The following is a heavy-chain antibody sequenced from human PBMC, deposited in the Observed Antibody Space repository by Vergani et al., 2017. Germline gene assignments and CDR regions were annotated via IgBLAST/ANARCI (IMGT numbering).Heavy chain of an antibody. Sequence: QVQLVQSGAEVKKPGASVKVSCKASGYTFTSYGISWVRQAPGQGLEWMGWISAYNGNTNYAQKFQGRVTMTTDTSTSTAYMELRSLRSDDTAVYYCARVAYNWNDVGWFDPWGQGTLVTVSS. V-gene: IGHV1-18*01. J-gene: IGHJ5*02. CDR2: ISAYNGNT. CDR3: ARVAYNWNDVGWFDP. CDR1: GYTFTSYG. D-gene: IGHD1-20*01.